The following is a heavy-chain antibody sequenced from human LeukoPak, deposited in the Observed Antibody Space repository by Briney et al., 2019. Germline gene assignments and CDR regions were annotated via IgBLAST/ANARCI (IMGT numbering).Heavy chain of an antibody. D-gene: IGHD3-22*01. V-gene: IGHV1-46*01. CDR2: INPSSGST. CDR1: GYTFTSYY. J-gene: IGHJ4*02. Sequence: ASVKVSCKASGYTFTSYYMHWVRQAPGQGLEWMGIINPSSGSTTYAQKFQGRVTMSRDTSTNTVYVELSCLRSEDTAVYYCARGFYYDTGGFYPGGDYWGQGTLVTVSS. CDR3: ARGFYYDTGGFYPGGDY.